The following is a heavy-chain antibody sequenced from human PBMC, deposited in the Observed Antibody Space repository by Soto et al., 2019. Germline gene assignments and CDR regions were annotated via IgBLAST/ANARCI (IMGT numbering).Heavy chain of an antibody. J-gene: IGHJ6*02. CDR2: ISGSGGST. CDR3: AKVLTGGALLPYYCYGIDV. Sequence: GGSLRLSCAASGFTFSSYAMSWVRQAPGKGLEWVSAISGSGGSTYYADSVKGRFTISRDNSKNTLYLQMNSLRAEDTAVYYCAKVLTGGALLPYYCYGIDVWGQGTTVTVSS. D-gene: IGHD3-3*01. V-gene: IGHV3-23*01. CDR1: GFTFSSYA.